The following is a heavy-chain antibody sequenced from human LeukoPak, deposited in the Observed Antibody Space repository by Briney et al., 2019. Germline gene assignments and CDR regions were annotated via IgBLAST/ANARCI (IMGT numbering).Heavy chain of an antibody. J-gene: IGHJ4*02. CDR3: ARDGPRWELTPFDY. D-gene: IGHD1-26*01. CDR1: GASFSTYY. V-gene: IGHV4-59*12. Sequence: KPSETLSLTCTVSGASFSTYYWSWIRQPPGKGLEWIGYMYYSGSTNYSPSLKSRVTISVDTSKNQFSLKLSSVTAADTAVYYCARDGPRWELTPFDYWGQGTLVTVSS. CDR2: MYYSGST.